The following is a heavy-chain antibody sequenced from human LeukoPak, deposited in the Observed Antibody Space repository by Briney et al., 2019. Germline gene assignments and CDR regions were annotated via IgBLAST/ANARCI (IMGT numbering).Heavy chain of an antibody. J-gene: IGHJ4*02. V-gene: IGHV4-59*12. CDR2: IYYTGNT. CDR3: ARDLELERNRWNYFES. Sequence: SETLSLTCTVSGGSISGYYWSWIRQPPGKGLEWIAYIYYTGNTDYNPSLKSRVSMSVDMSKNQFSLKLSSVTAADTAVYYCARDLELERNRWNYFESWGQGALVTVSS. CDR1: GGSISGYY. D-gene: IGHD1-1*01.